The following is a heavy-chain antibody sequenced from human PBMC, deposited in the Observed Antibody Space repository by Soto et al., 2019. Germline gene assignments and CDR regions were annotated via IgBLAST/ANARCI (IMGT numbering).Heavy chain of an antibody. D-gene: IGHD3-22*01. Sequence: GGSLRLSCAASGFTVSSNYMSWVRQAPGKGLEWVSVIYSGGSTYYADSVKGRFTISRDNSKNTLYLQMNSLRAEDTAVYYCAVLHYYDSSGPPAGGWFDPWGQGTLVTVSS. V-gene: IGHV3-53*01. CDR1: GFTVSSNY. J-gene: IGHJ5*02. CDR3: AVLHYYDSSGPPAGGWFDP. CDR2: IYSGGST.